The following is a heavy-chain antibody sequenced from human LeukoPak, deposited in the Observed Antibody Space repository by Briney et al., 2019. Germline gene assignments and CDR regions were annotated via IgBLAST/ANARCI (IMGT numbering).Heavy chain of an antibody. J-gene: IGHJ4*02. CDR3: ARDRGDYGDYLEFDY. CDR2: INTNSGGT. D-gene: IGHD4-17*01. CDR1: GYTFTGYD. Sequence: ASGNLSCKAAGYTFTGYDMHWVRQAPGQGLGGMGGINTNSGGTNHAQKFEGRVTMTRDTSISTAYMELSRLRSDDSAVYYCARDRGDYGDYLEFDYWGQGTLVTVSS. V-gene: IGHV1-2*02.